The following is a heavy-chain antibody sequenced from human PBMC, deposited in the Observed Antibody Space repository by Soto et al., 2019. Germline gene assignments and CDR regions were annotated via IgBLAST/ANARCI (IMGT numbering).Heavy chain of an antibody. CDR1: GGSFSGYY. Sequence: PSETLSLTCAVYGGSFSGYYWSWIRQPPGKGLEWIGEINHSGSTNYNPSLKSRVTISVDTSKNQFSLKLSSVTAADTAVYYCARGRESSGWYLDWFDPWSQGTLVTVSS. CDR3: ARGRESSGWYLDWFDP. CDR2: INHSGST. J-gene: IGHJ5*02. D-gene: IGHD6-19*01. V-gene: IGHV4-34*01.